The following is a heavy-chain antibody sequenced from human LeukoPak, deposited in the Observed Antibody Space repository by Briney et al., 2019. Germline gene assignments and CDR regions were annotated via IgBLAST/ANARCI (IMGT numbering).Heavy chain of an antibody. CDR2: ISWNSGSI. CDR1: RFTFDDYA. D-gene: IGHD3-9*01. CDR3: AKSSDYDILTGHIAY. Sequence: PGGSLRLSCAASRFTFDDYAMHWVRQAPGKGLEWVSGISWNSGSIGYADSVKGRFTISRDNAKNSLYLQMNSLRAEDMALYYCAKSSDYDILTGHIAYWGQGTLVTVSS. J-gene: IGHJ4*02. V-gene: IGHV3-9*03.